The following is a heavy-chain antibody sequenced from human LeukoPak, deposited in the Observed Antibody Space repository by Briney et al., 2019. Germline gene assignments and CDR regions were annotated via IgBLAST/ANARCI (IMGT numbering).Heavy chain of an antibody. D-gene: IGHD6-13*01. J-gene: IGHJ4*02. CDR2: IYYSGST. CDR1: GGSISSSSYY. Sequence: SETLSLTCTVSGGSISSSSYYWGWIRQPPGKGLEWIGSIYYSGSTYYNPSLKSRVTISVDTSKNQFSLKLSSVTAADTAVYYCARDNEQQLDYWGQGTLVTVSS. V-gene: IGHV4-39*07. CDR3: ARDNEQQLDY.